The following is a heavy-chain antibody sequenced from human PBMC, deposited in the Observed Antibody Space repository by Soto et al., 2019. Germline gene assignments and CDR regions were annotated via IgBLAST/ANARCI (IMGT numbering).Heavy chain of an antibody. D-gene: IGHD2-2*01. Sequence: GGSLRLSCAASGFTFSSDAMKWVRQAPGKGLEWVSLIGESGTPTYYADSVKGRFTISRDNSGNTLFLEMYSLRAEDTAVYYCARYIPGVRYYGMDVWGQGNTVTFS. CDR1: GFTFSSDA. CDR3: ARYIPGVRYYGMDV. CDR2: IGESGTPT. J-gene: IGHJ6*02. V-gene: IGHV3-23*01.